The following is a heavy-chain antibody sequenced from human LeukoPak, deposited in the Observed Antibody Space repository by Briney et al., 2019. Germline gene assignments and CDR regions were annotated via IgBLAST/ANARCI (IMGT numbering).Heavy chain of an antibody. CDR3: AKAPAYGSGSYYNVVY. J-gene: IGHJ4*02. Sequence: GGSLRLSCAASGFTFSSYGMHWVRQAPGKGLEWVAFIRYDGSNKYYADSVKGRFTISRDNSKNTLYLQMNSLRAEDTAVYYCAKAPAYGSGSYYNVVYWGQGTLATVSS. D-gene: IGHD3-10*01. V-gene: IGHV3-30*02. CDR1: GFTFSSYG. CDR2: IRYDGSNK.